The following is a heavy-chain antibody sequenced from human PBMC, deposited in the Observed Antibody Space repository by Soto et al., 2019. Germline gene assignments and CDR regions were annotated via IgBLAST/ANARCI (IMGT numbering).Heavy chain of an antibody. CDR2: ISWDGGST. D-gene: IGHD2-2*02. V-gene: IGHV3-43*01. J-gene: IGHJ4*02. CDR1: GFTFDDYT. CDR3: AKGDGASYCSSSSCYIDY. Sequence: GGSLRLSCAASGFTFDDYTMHWVRQAPGKGLGWVSLISWDGGSTCYADSVKGRFTISRDNTKNTLYVQMNSLRTEDTALYYCAKGDGASYCSSSSCYIDYWGQGTLVTGST.